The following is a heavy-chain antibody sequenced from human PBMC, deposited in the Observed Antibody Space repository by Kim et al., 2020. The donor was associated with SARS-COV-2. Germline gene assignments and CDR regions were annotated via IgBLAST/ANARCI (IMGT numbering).Heavy chain of an antibody. Sequence: GESLKISCKGSGFNFAKYWIGWVRQMPGKGLEWMGIIFPGDSDTRYAPSFQGQVTISADMSTNSAFLQWNSLKASDSAMYYCARRGHGDTSGWYPTWGQGTLVTVSS. J-gene: IGHJ1*01. V-gene: IGHV5-51*01. D-gene: IGHD6-19*01. CDR3: ARRGHGDTSGWYPT. CDR2: IFPGDSDT. CDR1: GFNFAKYW.